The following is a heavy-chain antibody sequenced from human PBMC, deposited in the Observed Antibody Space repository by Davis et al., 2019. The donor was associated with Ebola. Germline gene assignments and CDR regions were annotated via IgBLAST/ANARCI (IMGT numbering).Heavy chain of an antibody. CDR1: GYTSTSYG. J-gene: IGHJ4*02. CDR3: ARDGSVAAIELDY. D-gene: IGHD2-2*02. CDR2: ISAYNGNT. V-gene: IGHV1-18*01. Sequence: ASVKVSCKASGYTSTSYGISWVRQAPGQGLEWMGWISAYNGNTNYAQRFQDRVTMTTDTSTNTAYMEVRSLRSDDTAVYYCARDGSVAAIELDYWGQGTLVTVSS.